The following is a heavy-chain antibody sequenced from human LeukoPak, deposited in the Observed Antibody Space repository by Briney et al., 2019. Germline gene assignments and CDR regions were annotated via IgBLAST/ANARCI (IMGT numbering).Heavy chain of an antibody. CDR3: AGESLGPPYYFDY. CDR2: IYTSGST. V-gene: IGHV4-61*02. D-gene: IGHD1-26*01. Sequence: SETLSLTCTVSGGSISSGNYYWSWIRQAAGKGLEWIGRIYTSGSTNYNPSLKSRVTISVDTSKNQFSLKLTSVTAADTAVYYCAGESLGPPYYFDYWGQGTLVTVSS. CDR1: GGSISSGNYY. J-gene: IGHJ4*02.